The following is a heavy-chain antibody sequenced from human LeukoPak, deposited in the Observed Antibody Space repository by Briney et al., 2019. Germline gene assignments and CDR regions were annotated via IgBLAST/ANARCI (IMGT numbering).Heavy chain of an antibody. CDR1: GDSVSSNSAA. D-gene: IGHD5-24*01. J-gene: IGHJ3*02. V-gene: IGHV6-1*01. CDR2: TYYRSKWYN. Sequence: SQTLSLTCAISGDSVSSNSAAWNWIRQSPSRGLEWLGRTYYRSKWYNDYAVSVKSRITINPDTSKNQFSLQLNSVTPEDTAVYYCARTKRWLQLKPGGSNDAFDIWGQGTMVTVSS. CDR3: ARTKRWLQLKPGGSNDAFDI.